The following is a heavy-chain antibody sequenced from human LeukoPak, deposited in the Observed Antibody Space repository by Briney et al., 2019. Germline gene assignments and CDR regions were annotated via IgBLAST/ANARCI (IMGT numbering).Heavy chain of an antibody. J-gene: IGHJ4*02. V-gene: IGHV3-7*01. CDR3: ARNGIVVVTARQYYFDY. Sequence: GGSLRLSCAASGFTFSSYWMSWVRQAPGKGLEWVANIKQDGSEKYYVDSVKGRFTISRDNAKNSLYLQMNSLRAEDTAVYYCARNGIVVVTARQYYFDYWGQGTLVTVSS. CDR2: IKQDGSEK. D-gene: IGHD2-21*02. CDR1: GFTFSSYW.